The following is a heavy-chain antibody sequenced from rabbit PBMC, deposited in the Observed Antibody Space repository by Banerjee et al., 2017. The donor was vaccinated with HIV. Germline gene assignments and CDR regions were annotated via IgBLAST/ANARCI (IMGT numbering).Heavy chain of an antibody. J-gene: IGHJ4*01. V-gene: IGHV1S45*01. CDR1: GFSFSSIYY. CDR2: IYTGSSGST. Sequence: QEQLVESGGGLVQPEGSLTLTCTASGFSFSSIYYNYWVRQAPGKGLEWIGCIYTGSSGSTYYASWAKGRFTISKTSSTTVTLQMTSLTAADTATYFCARAGGFENYFNLWGPGTLVTVS. D-gene: IGHD1-1*01. CDR3: ARAGGFENYFNL.